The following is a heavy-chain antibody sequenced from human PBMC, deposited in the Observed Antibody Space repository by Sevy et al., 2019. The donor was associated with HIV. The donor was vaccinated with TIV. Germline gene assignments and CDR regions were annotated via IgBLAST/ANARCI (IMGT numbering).Heavy chain of an antibody. CDR2: IKRDGSEK. CDR1: GFTFGDFW. D-gene: IGHD2-2*01. J-gene: IGHJ6*02. Sequence: GGSLRLSCAASGFTFGDFWMTWVRQAPGKGLEWVANIKRDGSEKYYVPSVKGRFTISRDNAKCSLYLQMKSLGAEDTAVYYCARDCNSNTCLWGLDVWGQGTTVTVSS. V-gene: IGHV3-7*03. CDR3: ARDCNSNTCLWGLDV.